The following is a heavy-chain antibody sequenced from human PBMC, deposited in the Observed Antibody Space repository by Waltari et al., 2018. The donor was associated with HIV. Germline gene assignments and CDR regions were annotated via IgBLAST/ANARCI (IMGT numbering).Heavy chain of an antibody. V-gene: IGHV3-23*01. D-gene: IGHD3-16*01. CDR3: VRGGWGTIVDY. J-gene: IGHJ4*02. CDR2: ISGSDQKT. Sequence: EVQLLESGGGLVQPGGSLRLSCTVSGFSFSTYTMKWVRQAPGKGLELVSTISGSDQKTLYADSVRGRFTLFRDNSKNTLNLQMNSLAVEDTAIYYCVRGGWGTIVDYWGQGSLVTVSS. CDR1: GFSFSTYT.